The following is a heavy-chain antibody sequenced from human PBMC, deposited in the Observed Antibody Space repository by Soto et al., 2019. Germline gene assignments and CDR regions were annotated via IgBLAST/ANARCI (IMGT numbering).Heavy chain of an antibody. CDR1: GGSISSSSYY. CDR3: ARQGPYYYQTWYFDL. CDR2: IYYSGST. J-gene: IGHJ2*01. Sequence: QLQLQESGPGLVKPSETLSLTCTVSGGSISSSSYYWGWIRQPPGKGLEWIGSIYYSGSTYYNPSLKSRVTXSXDXSKXQSSLKLSSVTAADTAVYYCARQGPYYYQTWYFDLWGRGTLVTVSS. V-gene: IGHV4-39*01. D-gene: IGHD3-10*01.